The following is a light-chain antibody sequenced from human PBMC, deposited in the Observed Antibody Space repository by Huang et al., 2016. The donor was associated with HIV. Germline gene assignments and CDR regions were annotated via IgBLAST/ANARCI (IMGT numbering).Light chain of an antibody. CDR1: QSVSSY. V-gene: IGKV3-11*01. J-gene: IGKJ4*01. Sequence: EIVLTQSPATLSLSPGERATLSCRASQSVSSYLTWYQQKPGQAPRLLIYDASNRATGIPARFSGSGSGTDFTLTISSLEPEDFGLYYCQQRSNWPTFGGGTKVEIK. CDR3: QQRSNWPT. CDR2: DAS.